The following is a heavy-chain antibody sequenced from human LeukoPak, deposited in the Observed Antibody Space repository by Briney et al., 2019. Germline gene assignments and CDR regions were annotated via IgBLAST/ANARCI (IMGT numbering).Heavy chain of an antibody. V-gene: IGHV4-59*01. Sequence: SETLSLTCTVSGGSISSYYWSWIRQPPGKGLEWIGYIYYSGSTNYNPSLKSRVTISVDTSKNQFSLKLSSMTAADTAVYYCARDDGDTGLDYWGQGTLVTVSS. CDR3: ARDDGDTGLDY. J-gene: IGHJ4*02. CDR2: IYYSGST. CDR1: GGSISSYY. D-gene: IGHD2-21*02.